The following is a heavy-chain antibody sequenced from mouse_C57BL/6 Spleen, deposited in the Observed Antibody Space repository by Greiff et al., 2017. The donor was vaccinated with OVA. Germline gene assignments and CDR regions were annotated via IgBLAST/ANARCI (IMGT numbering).Heavy chain of an antibody. J-gene: IGHJ1*03. V-gene: IGHV6-6*01. CDR2: IRNKANNHAT. CDR3: TRDDYYGSSYWYFDV. D-gene: IGHD1-1*01. CDR1: GFTFSDAW. Sequence: EVKVEESGGGLVQPGGSMKLSCAASGFTFSDAWMDWVRQSPEKGLEWVAEIRNKANNHATYYAESVKGRFTISRDDSKSSVYLQMNSLRAEDTGIYYCTRDDYYGSSYWYFDVWGTGTTVTVSS.